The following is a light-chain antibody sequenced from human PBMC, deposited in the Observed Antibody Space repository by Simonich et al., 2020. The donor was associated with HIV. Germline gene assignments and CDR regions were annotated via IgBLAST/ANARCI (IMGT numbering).Light chain of an antibody. CDR3: QQAYSFPPT. J-gene: IGKJ4*01. CDR2: GAS. CDR1: QSVSSN. V-gene: IGKV3-15*01. Sequence: EIVMTQSPATLSVSPGERATLSCRASQSVSSNLAWYQQKPGQAPRLLIYGASTRATGIPARFSGSGSGTEFTLTISSLQSEDFATYYCQQAYSFPPTFGGGTKVDLK.